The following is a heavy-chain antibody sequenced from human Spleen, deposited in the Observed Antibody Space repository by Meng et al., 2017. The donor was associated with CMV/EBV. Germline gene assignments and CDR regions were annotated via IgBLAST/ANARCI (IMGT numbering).Heavy chain of an antibody. D-gene: IGHD2-21*01. CDR2: INPNSGGT. Sequence: TFTGYDMHWVRQAPGQGLEWMGWINPNSGGTNYAQKFQGRVTMTRDTSISTAYMELSRLRSDDTAVYYCARDWGYCGGDCYMGWFDPWGQGTLVTVSS. CDR1: TFTGYD. CDR3: ARDWGYCGGDCYMGWFDP. V-gene: IGHV1-2*02. J-gene: IGHJ5*02.